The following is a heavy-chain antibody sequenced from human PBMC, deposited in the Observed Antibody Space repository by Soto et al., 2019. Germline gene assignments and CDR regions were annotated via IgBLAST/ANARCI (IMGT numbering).Heavy chain of an antibody. CDR1: GGSISSGGYY. J-gene: IGHJ4*02. Sequence: ASETLSLTCTVSGGSISSGGYYWSWIRQHPGKGLEWIGYIYYSGSTYYNPSLKSRVTISVDTSKNQFSLKLSSVTAADTAVYYCARKESATTVDYWGQGTLVTVSS. CDR3: ARKESATTVDY. V-gene: IGHV4-31*03. CDR2: IYYSGST. D-gene: IGHD1-1*01.